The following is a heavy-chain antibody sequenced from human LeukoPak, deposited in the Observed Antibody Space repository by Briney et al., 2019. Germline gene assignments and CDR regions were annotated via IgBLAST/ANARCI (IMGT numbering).Heavy chain of an antibody. CDR1: GYAFTSYA. V-gene: IGHV1-18*01. J-gene: IGHJ6*03. Sequence: ASVKVSCKASGYAFTSYAISWVRQAPGQGLEWVGWISAYNGNTNYAQKLQGRVTMTTDTSTSTAYMELRSLRSDDTAVYYCARVPSSGWLNSHYYFYMDVWGKGTTVTVS. D-gene: IGHD6-19*01. CDR2: ISAYNGNT. CDR3: ARVPSSGWLNSHYYFYMDV.